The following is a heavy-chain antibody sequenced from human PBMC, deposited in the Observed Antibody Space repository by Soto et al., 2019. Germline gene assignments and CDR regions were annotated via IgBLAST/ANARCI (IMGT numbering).Heavy chain of an antibody. CDR3: AKSQIRITMIVVVTGSLDYGMDV. Sequence: GGSLRLSCAASGFTVSSNYMSWVRQAPGKGLEWVSVIYSGGSTYYADSVKGRFTISRDNSKNTLYLQMNSLRAEDTAVYYCAKSQIRITMIVVVTGSLDYGMDVWGQGTTVTVSS. CDR1: GFTVSSNY. V-gene: IGHV3-53*01. D-gene: IGHD3-22*01. CDR2: IYSGGST. J-gene: IGHJ6*02.